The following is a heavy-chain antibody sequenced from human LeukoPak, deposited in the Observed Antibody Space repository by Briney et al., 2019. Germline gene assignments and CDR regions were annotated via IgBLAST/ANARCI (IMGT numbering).Heavy chain of an antibody. Sequence: PSETLSLTCTVSGGSISSGDYYWSWIRQPPGKGLEWIGYIYYSGSTNYNPSLKSRVTISVDTSKNQFSLKLSSVTAADTAVYYCARASQFWAFDIWGQGTMVTVSS. CDR1: GGSISSGDYY. CDR3: ARASQFWAFDI. V-gene: IGHV4-61*08. J-gene: IGHJ3*02. D-gene: IGHD3-3*01. CDR2: IYYSGST.